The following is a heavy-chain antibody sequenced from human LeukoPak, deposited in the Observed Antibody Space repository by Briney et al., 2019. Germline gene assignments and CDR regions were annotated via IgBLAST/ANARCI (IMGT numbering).Heavy chain of an antibody. D-gene: IGHD1-1*01. J-gene: IGHJ2*01. CDR2: IIPIFGTA. Sequence: GASVKVSCKASGGTFSSYAISWVRQSPGQGLEWLGGIIPIFGTANYAQKFQGRVTITTDESTSTAYMELSSLRSEDTAVYYCARDTWNDLWYFDLWGRGTLVTVSS. CDR1: GGTFSSYA. CDR3: ARDTWNDLWYFDL. V-gene: IGHV1-69*05.